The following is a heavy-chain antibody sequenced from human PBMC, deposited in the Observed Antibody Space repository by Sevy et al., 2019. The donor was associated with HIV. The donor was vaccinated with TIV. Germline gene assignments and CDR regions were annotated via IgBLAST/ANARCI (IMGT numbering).Heavy chain of an antibody. V-gene: IGHV3-30*02. CDR2: IRYDGNNK. Sequence: GGSLRLSCAASGFTFSSYGMHWVRQAPGKGLEWVAFIRYDGNNKYYTGSVKGRFTISRDNSKNTLYLQMNSLRAEDTAVYHCAKGREQGYYHGMDVWGQGTTVTVSS. D-gene: IGHD1-26*01. J-gene: IGHJ6*02. CDR3: AKGREQGYYHGMDV. CDR1: GFTFSSYG.